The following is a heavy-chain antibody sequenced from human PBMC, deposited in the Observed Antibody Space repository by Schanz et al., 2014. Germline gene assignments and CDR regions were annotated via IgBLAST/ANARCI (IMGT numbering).Heavy chain of an antibody. Sequence: QVQLVQSGAEVKKPGSSVTVSFKASGGTFSTYTISWLRPAPGQGLEWMGRIIPILGIANYAQKFQGRVTITADKSTFTAYMDVSSLRSEDTAVYYCASSGAGYSSSWDFDYWGQGTLVTVSS. V-gene: IGHV1-69*02. CDR2: IIPILGIA. CDR1: GGTFSTYT. CDR3: ASSGAGYSSSWDFDY. J-gene: IGHJ4*02. D-gene: IGHD6-13*01.